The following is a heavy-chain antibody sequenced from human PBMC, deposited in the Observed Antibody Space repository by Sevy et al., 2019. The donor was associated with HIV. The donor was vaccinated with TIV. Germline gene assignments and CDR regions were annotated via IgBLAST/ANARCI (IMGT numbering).Heavy chain of an antibody. Sequence: GESLKISCAASGFTFSDYYMSWIRQAPGKGLEWVSYISSSGSTIYYADSVKGRFTISRDNAKNALYLQMNSLRAEDTAVYYCARRKLRADAFDIWGQGTMVTVSS. CDR3: ARRKLRADAFDI. D-gene: IGHD3-16*01. CDR1: GFTFSDYY. V-gene: IGHV3-11*04. CDR2: ISSSGSTI. J-gene: IGHJ3*02.